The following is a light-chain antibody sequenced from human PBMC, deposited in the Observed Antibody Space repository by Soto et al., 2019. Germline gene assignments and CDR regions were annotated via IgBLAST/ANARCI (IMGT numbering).Light chain of an antibody. J-gene: IGKJ4*01. CDR2: ATS. V-gene: IGKV3-15*01. CDR3: QQYGDWPLT. Sequence: EIVLTQSPATLSVSPGDRATLSCRASQSVGNNFAWYQQKPGQAPRLLIFATSTRATGVPARFSGSGSGTEFTLTISSLQSEDFAVSYCQQYGDWPLTFGGGAKVEIE. CDR1: QSVGNN.